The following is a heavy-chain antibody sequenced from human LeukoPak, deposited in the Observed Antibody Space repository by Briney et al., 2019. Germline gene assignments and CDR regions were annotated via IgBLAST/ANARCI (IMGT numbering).Heavy chain of an antibody. V-gene: IGHV3-30*03. CDR1: GFSLSNDG. CDR2: LSFDASTK. J-gene: IGHJ4*02. Sequence: GRSLRLSCTASGFSLSNDGMHSGREAPGKGLEWVAILSFDASTKRSAASVKGRFTISRDNSKNTLYLQMHSLRAHDSRIYYCARDYQQRFPVYYFDYWGQGTLVTVSS. D-gene: IGHD2-21*01. CDR3: ARDYQQRFPVYYFDY.